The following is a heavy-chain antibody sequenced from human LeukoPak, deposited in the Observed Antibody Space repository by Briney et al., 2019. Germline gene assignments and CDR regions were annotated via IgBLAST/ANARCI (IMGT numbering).Heavy chain of an antibody. CDR1: GGTFSSYA. Sequence: SVKVSCKASGGTFSSYAISWVRQAPGQGLELMGGIIPIFGTANYAQKFQGRVTITADESTSTAYMELSSLRSEDTAVYYCARVSSLYSSSWNFDYWGQGTLVTVSS. D-gene: IGHD6-13*01. CDR2: IIPIFGTA. CDR3: ARVSSLYSSSWNFDY. V-gene: IGHV1-69*01. J-gene: IGHJ4*02.